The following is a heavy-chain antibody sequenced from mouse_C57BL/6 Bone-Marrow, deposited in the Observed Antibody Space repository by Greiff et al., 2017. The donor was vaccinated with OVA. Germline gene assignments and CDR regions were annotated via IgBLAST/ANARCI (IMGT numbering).Heavy chain of an antibody. CDR3: TNLPPHFYYGNFFAY. CDR1: GYTFTDYE. D-gene: IGHD1-1*01. CDR2: IDPETGGT. V-gene: IGHV1-15*01. Sequence: QVQLKQSGAELVRPGASVTLSCKASGYTFTDYEMHWVKQTPVHGLEWIGAIDPETGGTAYNQKFKGKAILTADKSSSTAYMELRSLTSEDSAVYFCTNLPPHFYYGNFFAYRGQGTLVTVSA. J-gene: IGHJ3*01.